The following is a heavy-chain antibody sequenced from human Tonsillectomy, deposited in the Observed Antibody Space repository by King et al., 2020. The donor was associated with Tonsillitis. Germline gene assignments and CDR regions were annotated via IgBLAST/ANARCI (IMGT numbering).Heavy chain of an antibody. V-gene: IGHV3-7*01. CDR3: ARDLRGGYFDY. CDR2: IKQDGSEK. Sequence: VQLVESGGGLVQPGGSLRLSCAASGFTFSSYWMSWVRQAPGKGLEWVANIKQDGSEKNYVDSVKGRFTISRDNAKNSLYLQMKRLRAEDTAVYYCARDLRGGYFDYWGQGTLVTVSS. CDR1: GFTFSSYW. J-gene: IGHJ4*02. D-gene: IGHD2-15*01.